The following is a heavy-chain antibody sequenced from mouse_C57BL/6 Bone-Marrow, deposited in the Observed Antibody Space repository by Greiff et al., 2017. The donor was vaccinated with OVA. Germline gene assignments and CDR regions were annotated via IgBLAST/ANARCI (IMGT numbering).Heavy chain of an antibody. CDR3: ARGDLSAYGMDY. D-gene: IGHD2-3*01. Sequence: QVQLQQPGAELVKPGASVKLSCKASGYTFTSYWMHWVKQRPGQGLEWIGMIHPNSGSTNYNEKFKSKATLTVDKSSSTAYMQLSSLTSEDSAVYYCARGDLSAYGMDYWGQGTSVTVSS. CDR1: GYTFTSYW. V-gene: IGHV1-64*01. CDR2: IHPNSGST. J-gene: IGHJ4*01.